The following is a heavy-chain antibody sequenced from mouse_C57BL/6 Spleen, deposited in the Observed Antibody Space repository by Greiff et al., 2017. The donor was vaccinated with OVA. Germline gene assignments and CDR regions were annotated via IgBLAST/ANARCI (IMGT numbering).Heavy chain of an antibody. CDR3: ASSTMVTSYYAMDY. Sequence: QVQLKQSGAELVRPGSSVKLSCKASGYTFTSYWMDWVKQRPGQGLEWIGNIYPSDSETHYNQKFKDKATLTVDKSSSTAYMQLSSLTSEDSAVYYCASSTMVTSYYAMDYWGQGTSVTVSS. CDR1: GYTFTSYW. CDR2: IYPSDSET. D-gene: IGHD2-2*01. V-gene: IGHV1-61*01. J-gene: IGHJ4*01.